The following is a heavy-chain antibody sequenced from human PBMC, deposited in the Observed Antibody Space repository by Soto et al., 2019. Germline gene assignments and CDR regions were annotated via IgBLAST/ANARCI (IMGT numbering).Heavy chain of an antibody. V-gene: IGHV3-30*18. CDR2: ISYDGSNK. J-gene: IGHJ4*02. CDR3: AKDRNGDYGGLDY. D-gene: IGHD4-17*01. CDR1: GFTFSSYG. Sequence: QVQLVESGGGVVQPGRSLRLSCAASGFTFSSYGIHWVRQAPGKGLEWVAVISYDGSNKYYADSVKGRFTISRDNSKNTLYLQINSLRAEDTAVYYCAKDRNGDYGGLDYWGQGTLVTVSS.